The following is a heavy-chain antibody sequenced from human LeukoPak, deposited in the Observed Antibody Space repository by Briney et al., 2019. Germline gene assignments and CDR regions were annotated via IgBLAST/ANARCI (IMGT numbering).Heavy chain of an antibody. Sequence: GGSLRLSCAASGFTFSSYAMSWVRQAPGKGLEWVSAFSGSGGSTYYADSVKGRFTISRDNSKNTLYLQMNSLRAEDTAVYYCAKGWSSGWSVFDYWGQGTLVTVSS. CDR3: AKGWSSGWSVFDY. D-gene: IGHD6-19*01. CDR1: GFTFSSYA. V-gene: IGHV3-23*01. CDR2: FSGSGGST. J-gene: IGHJ4*02.